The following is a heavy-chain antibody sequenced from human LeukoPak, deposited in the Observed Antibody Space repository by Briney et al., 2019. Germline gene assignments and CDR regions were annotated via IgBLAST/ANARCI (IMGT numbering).Heavy chain of an antibody. Sequence: SETLSLTCAVYGGSFSGYYWSWIRQPPGKGLEWIGEINHSGSTNYNPSLKSRATISVDTSKNQFSLKLSSVTAADTAVYYCARGSPFYSGSYYTTTIYDYWGQGTLVTVSS. CDR3: ARGSPFYSGSYYTTTIYDY. D-gene: IGHD1-26*01. CDR1: GGSFSGYY. V-gene: IGHV4-34*01. CDR2: INHSGST. J-gene: IGHJ4*02.